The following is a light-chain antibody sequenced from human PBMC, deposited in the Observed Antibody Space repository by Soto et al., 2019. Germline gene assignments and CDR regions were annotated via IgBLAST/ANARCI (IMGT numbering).Light chain of an antibody. CDR2: AAS. V-gene: IGKV1-39*01. J-gene: IGKJ4*01. CDR1: QSISSY. Sequence: DIQMTQSPSSLSASVGDRVTITCRASQSISSYLNWYQQKPGKAPKLLIYAASSLQSGVPSRFSGSGSGTDFTLTISSLQPEDFETYYCQQSYKTQLTFGAGTKVDIX. CDR3: QQSYKTQLT.